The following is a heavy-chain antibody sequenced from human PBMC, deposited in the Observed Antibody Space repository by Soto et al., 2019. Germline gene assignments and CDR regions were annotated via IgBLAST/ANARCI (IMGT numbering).Heavy chain of an antibody. J-gene: IGHJ5*02. CDR1: GGSFSGYY. Sequence: PSETLSLTCAVYGGSFSGYYWSWIRQPPGKGLEWIGEINHSGSTNYNPSLKSRVTISVDTSKNQFSLKLSSVTAADTAVYYCEREPWKNWFDPWGQGTLVTVSS. V-gene: IGHV4-34*01. CDR3: EREPWKNWFDP. D-gene: IGHD1-1*01. CDR2: INHSGST.